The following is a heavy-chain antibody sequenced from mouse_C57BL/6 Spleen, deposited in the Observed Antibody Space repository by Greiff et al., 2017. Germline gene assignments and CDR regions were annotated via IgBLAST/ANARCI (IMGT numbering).Heavy chain of an antibody. Sequence: EVKLVESGAELVKPGASVKLSCTASGFNIKDYYMHWVKQRTEQGLEWIGRIDPEDGETKYAPKFQGKATITADTSSNTAYLQLSSLTSEDTAVYYCARVYGSSYYAMDYWGQGTSVTVSS. D-gene: IGHD1-1*01. V-gene: IGHV14-2*01. CDR3: ARVYGSSYYAMDY. J-gene: IGHJ4*01. CDR1: GFNIKDYY. CDR2: IDPEDGET.